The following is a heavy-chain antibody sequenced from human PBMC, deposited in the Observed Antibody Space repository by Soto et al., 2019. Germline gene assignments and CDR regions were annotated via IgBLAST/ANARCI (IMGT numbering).Heavy chain of an antibody. D-gene: IGHD6-19*01. Sequence: QVQLQESGPGLVKPSGTLSLTCAVSGASISSGDWWSWVRQPPGKGLEWIGEIYHNGITNYTASLKSRVTVSVARSKNQFSLRLTSVTAADTAVYYCVRDNRISVALWGQGTLVTVAS. J-gene: IGHJ4*02. CDR1: GASISSGDW. CDR2: IYHNGIT. CDR3: VRDNRISVAL. V-gene: IGHV4-4*02.